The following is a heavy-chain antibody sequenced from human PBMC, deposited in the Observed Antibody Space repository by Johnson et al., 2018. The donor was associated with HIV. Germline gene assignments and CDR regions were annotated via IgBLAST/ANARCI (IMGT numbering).Heavy chain of an antibody. CDR2: ISGSGGST. V-gene: IGHV3-23*04. D-gene: IGHD3-9*01. CDR1: GFTFSSYA. Sequence: VQLVESGGGLVQPGGSLRLSCAASGFTFSSYAMSWVRQAPGKGLEWVSAISGSGGSTYYADSVKGRFTISRDNSKNTLYLQMNSLRAEDTAVYYCASPEAPYYDILTGYYAAFDIGGQGTMVTVSS. J-gene: IGHJ3*02. CDR3: ASPEAPYYDILTGYYAAFDI.